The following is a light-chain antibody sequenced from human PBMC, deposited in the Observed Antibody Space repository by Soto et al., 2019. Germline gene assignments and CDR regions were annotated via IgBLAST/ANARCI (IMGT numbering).Light chain of an antibody. V-gene: IGKV3-11*01. CDR2: DAS. CDR3: QQRSNCPIT. Sequence: EIVLTQSPATLSLSPGEGATLSCRATQSVGSSLAWFQQKPGQAPRLLMFDASNRATGIPARFSGGGSGTDFTLTISSLEPEDFAVYFCQQRSNCPITFGQGTRLEIK. CDR1: QSVGSS. J-gene: IGKJ5*01.